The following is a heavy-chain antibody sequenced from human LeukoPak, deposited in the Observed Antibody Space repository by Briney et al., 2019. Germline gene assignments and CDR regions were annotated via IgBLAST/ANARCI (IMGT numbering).Heavy chain of an antibody. CDR3: ARFMGATTGVGDPSKAYYFDY. J-gene: IGHJ4*02. Sequence: GASVKVSCKASGYTFTSYGTSWVRQAPGQGLEWMGWISAYNGNTNYAQKLQGRVTMTTDTSTSTAYMELRSLRSDDTAVYYCARFMGATTGVGDPSKAYYFDYWGQGTLVTVSS. V-gene: IGHV1-18*01. CDR1: GYTFTSYG. CDR2: ISAYNGNT. D-gene: IGHD1-26*01.